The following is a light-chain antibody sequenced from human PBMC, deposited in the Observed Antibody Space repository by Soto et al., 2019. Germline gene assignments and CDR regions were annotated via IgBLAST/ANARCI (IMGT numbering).Light chain of an antibody. CDR1: SGDIGSYNR. CDR3: SSYTNINTRACV. Sequence: QSALTQPASVSGSPGQSITISCTGTSGDIGSYNRVSWYQQHPGKAPKLIIYEVTDRPSGVFNRFSGSKSGNTASLTISGLQAEDEAEYYCSSYTNINTRACVFGTGTKVTV. CDR2: EVT. V-gene: IGLV2-14*01. J-gene: IGLJ1*01.